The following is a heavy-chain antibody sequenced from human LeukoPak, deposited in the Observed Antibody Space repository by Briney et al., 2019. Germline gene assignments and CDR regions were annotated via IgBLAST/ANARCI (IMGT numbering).Heavy chain of an antibody. Sequence: PSETLSLTCTVSGDSISGFYWTWIRQPPGKGLEWIGYIYYSGSTNYNPSLKSRVTISVDTSKNQFSLKLSSVTAADTAVYYCARVIPEAGFDPWGQGTLVTVSS. D-gene: IGHD1-14*01. V-gene: IGHV4-59*12. CDR1: GDSISGFY. J-gene: IGHJ5*02. CDR2: IYYSGST. CDR3: ARVIPEAGFDP.